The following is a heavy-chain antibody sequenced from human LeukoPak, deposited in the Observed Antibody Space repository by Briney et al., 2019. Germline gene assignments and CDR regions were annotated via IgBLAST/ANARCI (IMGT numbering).Heavy chain of an antibody. CDR1: GFTFGSYA. Sequence: GGSLRLSCATSGFTFGSYAMNWVRQAPGKGLQWVSAISGRNGGTYYADSVKGRFTISRDNSNNTLYLQMNSLRAEDTAVYYCAKRTGRDTREYWGQGTLVTVSS. V-gene: IGHV3-23*01. D-gene: IGHD5-18*01. CDR3: AKRTGRDTREY. J-gene: IGHJ4*02. CDR2: ISGRNGGT.